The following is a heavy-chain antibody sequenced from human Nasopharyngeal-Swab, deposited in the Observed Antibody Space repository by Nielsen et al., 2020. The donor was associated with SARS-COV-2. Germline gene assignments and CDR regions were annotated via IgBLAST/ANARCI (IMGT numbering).Heavy chain of an antibody. J-gene: IGHJ6*02. CDR2: IWYDGSNK. D-gene: IGHD3-22*01. Sequence: GESLKISCAASGFTFSSYGMHWVRQAPGKGLEWVAVIWYDGSNKYYADSVKGRFTISRDNSKNTLYLQMNSLRAEDTAVYYCARDGYYYDSSGYYYPEYYYGMDVWGQGTTVTVSS. CDR1: GFTFSSYG. CDR3: ARDGYYYDSSGYYYPEYYYGMDV. V-gene: IGHV3-33*01.